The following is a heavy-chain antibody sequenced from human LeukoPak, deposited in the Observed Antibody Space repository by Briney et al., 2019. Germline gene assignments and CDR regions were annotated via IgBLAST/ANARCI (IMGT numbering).Heavy chain of an antibody. CDR2: ISGSGGST. D-gene: IGHD5-18*01. CDR3: AKDTRYSYGHWDY. J-gene: IGHJ4*02. CDR1: GFTFSSYA. Sequence: GGSLRLSCAASGFTFSSYAMSWVRQAPGKGLEWVSAISGSGGSTYYADSVKGRFTISRDNSKNTLYLQMSSLRAEDTAVYYCAKDTRYSYGHWDYWGQGTLVTVSS. V-gene: IGHV3-23*01.